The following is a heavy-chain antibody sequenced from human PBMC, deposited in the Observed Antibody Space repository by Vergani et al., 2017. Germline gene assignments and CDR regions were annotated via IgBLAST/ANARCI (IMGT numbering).Heavy chain of an antibody. J-gene: IGHJ6*03. V-gene: IGHV4-59*04. CDR2: IYSTGST. Sequence: QVRLQESGPGLVKPSETLSLTCSVSGGSMSGYYWSWIRQPPGKELEWIGYIYSTGSTHHNPSLRRRINMSVDTSKNQFSLKLSSVTAADTAVYYCASLRDYYYMDVWGKGTTVTVSS. CDR1: GGSMSGYY. D-gene: IGHD4-17*01. CDR3: ASLRDYYYMDV.